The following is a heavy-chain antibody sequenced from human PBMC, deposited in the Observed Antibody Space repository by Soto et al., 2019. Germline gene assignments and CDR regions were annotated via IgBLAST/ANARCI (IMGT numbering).Heavy chain of an antibody. Sequence: SETLSLTCAVYGGSFSGYYWSWIRQPPGKGLEWIGEINHSGSTNYNPSLKSRVTISVDTSKNQFSLKLSSVTAADTAVYYCARMLAETYYDFWSGSSYYYYYMDVWGKGTTVTVSS. CDR1: GGSFSGYY. D-gene: IGHD3-3*01. CDR2: INHSGST. J-gene: IGHJ6*03. V-gene: IGHV4-34*01. CDR3: ARMLAETYYDFWSGSSYYYYYMDV.